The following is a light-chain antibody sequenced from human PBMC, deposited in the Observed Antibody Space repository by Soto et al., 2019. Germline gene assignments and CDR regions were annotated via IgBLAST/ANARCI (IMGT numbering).Light chain of an antibody. CDR3: SSYAGSNNLGV. V-gene: IGLV2-8*01. Sequence: QSALTQPPSASGSPGQSVTISCTGTSSDVGGYSYVSWYQQHPGKAPQLIIYGVSKRPSGVPNRFSGSKSGNTASLTVSGLQAEDEADYYCSSYAGSNNLGVFGGGTKLTVL. CDR2: GVS. CDR1: SSDVGGYSY. J-gene: IGLJ2*01.